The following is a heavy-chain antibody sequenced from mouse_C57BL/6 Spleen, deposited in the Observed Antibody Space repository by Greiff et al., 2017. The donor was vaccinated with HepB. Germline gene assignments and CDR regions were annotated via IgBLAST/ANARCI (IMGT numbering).Heavy chain of an antibody. CDR3: TRGERRGNYFDY. CDR1: GFTFSSYA. V-gene: IGHV5-9-1*02. CDR2: ISRGGDYI. J-gene: IGHJ2*01. Sequence: EVMLVESGEGLVKPGGSLKLSCAASGFTFSSYAMSWVRQTPEKRLEWVAYISRGGDYIYYADTVKGRFTISRDNARNTLYLQMSSLKSEDTAMYYCTRGERRGNYFDYWGQGTTLTVSS.